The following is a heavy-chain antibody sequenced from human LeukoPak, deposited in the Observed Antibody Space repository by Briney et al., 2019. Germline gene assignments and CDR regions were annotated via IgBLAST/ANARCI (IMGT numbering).Heavy chain of an antibody. J-gene: IGHJ4*02. CDR2: ISGSGVST. D-gene: IGHD3-3*01. Sequence: GGSLRLSCAASGFSFSSYGVSWVRQAPGKGLEWVSSISGSGVSTYYADSVKGRFAISRDNSKNTLYLQMNSLRAEDTVVYYCAKGHDDFWSGHDYWGQGTLVTVSS. CDR1: GFSFSSYG. CDR3: AKGHDDFWSGHDY. V-gene: IGHV3-23*01.